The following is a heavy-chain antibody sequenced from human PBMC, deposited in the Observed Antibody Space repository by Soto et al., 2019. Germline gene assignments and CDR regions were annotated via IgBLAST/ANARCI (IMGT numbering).Heavy chain of an antibody. CDR3: SRGMDV. V-gene: IGHV1-2*02. J-gene: IGHJ4*02. CDR1: GYTFKPFY. CDR2: INSNSGDT. Sequence: ASVKVSCKTSGYTFKPFYMHWVRQAPGQGLEWMGWINSNSGDTYYAQDFQGRVTMTRDKSTTTVYMELSGLKYDDTAIYYCSRGMDVWGQGTLVTVSS.